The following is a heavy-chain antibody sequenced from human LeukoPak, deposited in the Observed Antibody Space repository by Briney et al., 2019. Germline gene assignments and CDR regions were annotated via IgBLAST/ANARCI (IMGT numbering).Heavy chain of an antibody. CDR3: ARDRGTWNDDGFDY. Sequence: PSETLSLTCTVSGGSISTSNYYWSWIRPPPGKGLEWIGYIYYSGSTNYNPSLKSRVTISVDTSKNQFSLKLSSVTAADTAVYYCARDRGTWNDDGFDYWGQGTLVTVSS. CDR2: IYYSGST. CDR1: GGSISTSNYY. J-gene: IGHJ4*02. V-gene: IGHV4-61*01. D-gene: IGHD1-1*01.